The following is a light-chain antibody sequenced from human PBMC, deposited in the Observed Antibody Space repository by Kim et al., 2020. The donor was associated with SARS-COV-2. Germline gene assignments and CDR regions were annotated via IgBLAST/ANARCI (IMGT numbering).Light chain of an antibody. Sequence: SSELTQDPAVSVALGQTVRITCQGDSLRSYYATWYQQKPGQAPILVIYGKNNRPSGIPDRFSGSSSGKTASLTITGTQAGDEADYYCNSRDSNDNVVFGGGTQRTVL. V-gene: IGLV3-19*01. J-gene: IGLJ2*01. CDR2: GKN. CDR3: NSRDSNDNVV. CDR1: SLRSYY.